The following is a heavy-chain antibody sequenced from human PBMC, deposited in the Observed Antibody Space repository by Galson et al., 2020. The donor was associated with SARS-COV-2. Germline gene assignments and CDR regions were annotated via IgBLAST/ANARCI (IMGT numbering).Heavy chain of an antibody. CDR2: INHSGST. CDR1: GGSFSGYY. Sequence: SETLSLTCAVYGGSFSGYYWSWIRQPPGKGLEWIGEINHSGSTNYNPSLKSRVTISVDTSKNQFSLKLSSVTAADTAVYYCARYHSLRYFDWLGYYYYGMDVWGQGTTVTVSS. J-gene: IGHJ6*02. D-gene: IGHD3-9*01. V-gene: IGHV4-34*01. CDR3: ARYHSLRYFDWLGYYYYGMDV.